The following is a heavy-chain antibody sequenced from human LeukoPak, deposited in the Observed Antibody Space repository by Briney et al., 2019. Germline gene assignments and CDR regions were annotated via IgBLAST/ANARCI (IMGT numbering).Heavy chain of an antibody. J-gene: IGHJ4*02. V-gene: IGHV3-11*06. CDR1: GFTFSDYY. Sequence: GGSLRLSCAASGFTFSDYYMSWIRQAPGKGLEWVSYISSSSSYTNYADSVKGRFTISRDNAKNSLYLQMDSLRAEDTAVYYCARNGSDGFFDYWGQGTLVTVSS. CDR3: ARNGSDGFFDY. CDR2: ISSSSSYT. D-gene: IGHD5-12*01.